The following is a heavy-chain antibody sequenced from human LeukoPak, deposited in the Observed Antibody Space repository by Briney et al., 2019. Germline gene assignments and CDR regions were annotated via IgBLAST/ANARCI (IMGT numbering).Heavy chain of an antibody. CDR2: IYYSGST. V-gene: IGHV4-59*01. Sequence: SETLSLTCTVSGGSISSYYWSWIRQPPGKGLEWIGYIYYSGSTNYNPSLKSRVTISVDTSKNQYSLKLSSVTAADTAVYYCASGAAADAFDIWGQGTMVTVSS. CDR3: ASGAAADAFDI. CDR1: GGSISSYY. J-gene: IGHJ3*02. D-gene: IGHD6-13*01.